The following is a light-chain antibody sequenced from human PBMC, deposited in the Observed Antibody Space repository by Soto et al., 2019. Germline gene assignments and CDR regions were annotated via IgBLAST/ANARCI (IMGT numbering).Light chain of an antibody. J-gene: IGKJ2*01. CDR3: KQYGSSPPYT. CDR2: GAS. CDR1: QSVSSSY. V-gene: IGKV3-20*01. Sequence: EIVLTQSPGTLSLSPGERATLSCRASQSVSSSYLAWYQQKPGQAPRLLIYGASSRATGIPDRFSGSGSGTDFTLTNSRLEPEDFAVYYCKQYGSSPPYTFGQGTKLEIK.